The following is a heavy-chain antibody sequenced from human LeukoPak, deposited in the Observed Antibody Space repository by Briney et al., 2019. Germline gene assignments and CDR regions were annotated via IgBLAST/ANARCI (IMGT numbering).Heavy chain of an antibody. CDR3: AKLSMITFGGVIALDH. CDR2: ISGRGGST. CDR1: GFTFSSYA. D-gene: IGHD3-16*02. Sequence: PGGSLRLSCAASGFTFSSYAMSWVRQAPGKGLEWVSGISGRGGSTYYADSVKGRFTISRDNSKNMLYLQMNSLRAEDTAVYYCAKLSMITFGGVIALDHWGQGTLVTVSS. J-gene: IGHJ4*02. V-gene: IGHV3-23*01.